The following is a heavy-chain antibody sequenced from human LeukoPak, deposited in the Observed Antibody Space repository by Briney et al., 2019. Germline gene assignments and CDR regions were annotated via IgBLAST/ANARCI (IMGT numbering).Heavy chain of an antibody. V-gene: IGHV3-30-3*02. J-gene: IGHJ5*02. D-gene: IGHD3-22*01. CDR3: AKPLKPYYYDSSGLNWFDP. CDR1: GFTFSSYA. CDR2: ISYDGSNK. Sequence: GRSLRLSCAASGFTFSSYAMHWVRQAPGKGLEWVAVISYDGSNKYYADSVKGRFTISRDNSKNTLYLQMNSLRAEDTAVYYCAKPLKPYYYDSSGLNWFDPWGQGTLVTVSS.